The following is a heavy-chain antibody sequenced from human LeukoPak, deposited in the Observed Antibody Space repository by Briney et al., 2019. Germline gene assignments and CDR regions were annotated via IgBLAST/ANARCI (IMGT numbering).Heavy chain of an antibody. Sequence: ASVKVSCKASGYTFTGCYMHWVRQAPGQGLEWMGWINPNSGGTNYAQKCQGRVTMTRDTSISTAYMELSSLRSEDTAVYYCARDSDSSGNWFDPWGQGTLVTVSS. J-gene: IGHJ5*02. CDR2: INPNSGGT. V-gene: IGHV1-2*02. D-gene: IGHD2-15*01. CDR3: ARDSDSSGNWFDP. CDR1: GYTFTGCY.